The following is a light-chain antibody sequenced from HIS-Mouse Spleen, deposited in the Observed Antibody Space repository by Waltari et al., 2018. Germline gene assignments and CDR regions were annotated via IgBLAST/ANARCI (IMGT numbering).Light chain of an antibody. Sequence: SYELTQPPSVSVSPGQTARITCSGDDLPKKYAYWYQQKSGQAPVLAIYEDSKRPSGIPERFSGSSSGTMATLTISGAQVEDEADYYCYSTDSSGNHRVFGGGTKLTVL. J-gene: IGLJ2*01. CDR1: DLPKKY. CDR2: EDS. V-gene: IGLV3-10*01. CDR3: YSTDSSGNHRV.